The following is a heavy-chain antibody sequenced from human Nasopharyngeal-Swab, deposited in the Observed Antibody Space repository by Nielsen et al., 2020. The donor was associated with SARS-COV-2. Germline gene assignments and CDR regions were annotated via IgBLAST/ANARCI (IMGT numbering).Heavy chain of an antibody. CDR2: IYPGDSDT. V-gene: IGHV5-51*01. J-gene: IGHJ6*02. CDR1: GFSFSSYW. D-gene: IGHD1-20*01. CDR3: ARGPYNGNDDYGGGYPMDV. Sequence: GESLKISCKGSGFSFSSYWIAWVRQMPGKGLEWMGIIYPGDSDTRYRPSFQGQVTISADKSISTAYLQWSSLKASDTAIYYCARGPYNGNDDYGGGYPMDVWGQGTTVTVS.